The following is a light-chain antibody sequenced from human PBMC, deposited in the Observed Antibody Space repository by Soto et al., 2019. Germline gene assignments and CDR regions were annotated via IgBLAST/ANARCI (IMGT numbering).Light chain of an antibody. CDR2: GAS. CDR1: QSVSSNY. V-gene: IGKV3-20*01. CDR3: QQYGSSSVT. J-gene: IGKJ1*01. Sequence: ENVLTQSPGTLSLSPGERATLSCRASQSVSSNYVAWYQQKPGQAPRLLVYGASSRATGIPDRFSGSGSGTDFTLTISRLEPEDFAVYYCQQYGSSSVTFGQGTKVDI.